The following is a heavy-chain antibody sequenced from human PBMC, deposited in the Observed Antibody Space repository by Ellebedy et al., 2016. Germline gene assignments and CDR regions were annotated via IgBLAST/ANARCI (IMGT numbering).Heavy chain of an antibody. V-gene: IGHV3-53*01. CDR3: ARDSYGARGDFQH. D-gene: IGHD4-17*01. Sequence: GESLKISCAASGFTVSSNYMSWVRQAPGKGLEWVSVIYSGGSTYYADSVKGRFTISRDNSKNTLYLQMNSLRAEDTAVYYCARDSYGARGDFQHWGQGTLVTVSS. CDR1: GFTVSSNY. J-gene: IGHJ1*01. CDR2: IYSGGST.